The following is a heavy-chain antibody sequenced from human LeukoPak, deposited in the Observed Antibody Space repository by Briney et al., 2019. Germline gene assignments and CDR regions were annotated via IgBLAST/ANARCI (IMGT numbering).Heavy chain of an antibody. Sequence: ASVKVSCKASGYTFTSYGVRWVRQAPGQGLEWMGWISTWDGDTNYAQNFQGRVTLTTDTSTTTAYMEVRSLRSDDTAVYYCARDWYCSGGSCYDCFDPWGQGTLVTVSS. CDR3: ARDWYCSGGSCYDCFDP. D-gene: IGHD2-15*01. CDR2: ISTWDGDT. CDR1: GYTFTSYG. V-gene: IGHV1-18*01. J-gene: IGHJ5*02.